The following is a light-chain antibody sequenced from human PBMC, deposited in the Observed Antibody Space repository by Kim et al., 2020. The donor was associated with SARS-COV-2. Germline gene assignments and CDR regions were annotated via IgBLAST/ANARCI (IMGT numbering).Light chain of an antibody. CDR3: LQHRTYPIT. CDR1: QDIGNV. Sequence: ASVGAVVTITCRASQDIGNVLGWYQQNPGRAPKRLIYGASNLQSGVPSRFSGSGSETEFTLTINSLQPEDFATYFCLQHRTYPITFGQGTRLEIK. J-gene: IGKJ5*01. V-gene: IGKV1-17*01. CDR2: GAS.